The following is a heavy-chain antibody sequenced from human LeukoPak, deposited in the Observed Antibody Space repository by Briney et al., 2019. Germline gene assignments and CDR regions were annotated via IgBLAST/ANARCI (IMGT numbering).Heavy chain of an antibody. J-gene: IGHJ4*02. CDR1: GFVFSTYW. CDR2: INLDGTEE. V-gene: IGHV3-7*01. Sequence: GGSLRLSCAASGFVFSTYWMTWVRQAPGKGLEWVANINLDGTEEHYVDSSLKGRFTISRDNTKNSLYLQMSSLRVEDTAVYYCASGRHDFLHWGQGTLVTVSS. D-gene: IGHD3/OR15-3a*01. CDR3: ASGRHDFLH.